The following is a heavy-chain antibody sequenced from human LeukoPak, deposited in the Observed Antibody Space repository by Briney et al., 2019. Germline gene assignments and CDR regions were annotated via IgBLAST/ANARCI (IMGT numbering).Heavy chain of an antibody. J-gene: IGHJ4*02. CDR1: GFIFNTYC. CDR2: IRNDGSDK. D-gene: IGHD2-21*01. CDR3: AKDRAYGQFLWGNDY. V-gene: IGHV3-30*02. Sequence: PGGSLRLSCVASGFIFNTYCMHWVRQAPGKGLEWVAFIRNDGSDKYYAVSVKGRFTISRENSKNTLYLQMNSLRVEDTALYYCAKDRAYGQFLWGNDYWGQGTLVTVSS.